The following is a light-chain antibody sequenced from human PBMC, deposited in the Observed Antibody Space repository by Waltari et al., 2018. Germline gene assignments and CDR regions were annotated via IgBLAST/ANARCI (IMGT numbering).Light chain of an antibody. CDR1: DSDVGAYYF. CDR3: SSYTTSSAPGV. J-gene: IGLJ1*01. V-gene: IGLV2-14*01. CDR2: EVS. Sequence: QSALTQPASVSGSPGQSITISCSGTDSDVGAYYFVPWYQQHPGKAPHLIIYEVSNRPSGISNRFSASKSGNTASLTISGLQAEDEADYYCSSYTTSSAPGVFGTGTRVTVL.